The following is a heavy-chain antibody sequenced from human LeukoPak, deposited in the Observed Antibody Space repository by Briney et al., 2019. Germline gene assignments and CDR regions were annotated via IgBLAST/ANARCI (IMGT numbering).Heavy chain of an antibody. CDR3: ARLTKGRYFDYIFDY. J-gene: IGHJ4*02. Sequence: SETLSLTCTVSGGSVSNTEFYWGWIRQPPGKGLQWIGNIYYSGSTYYNPSLNSRVTMSVDTSKNQFYLKMTSVTAADTAVYYCARLTKGRYFDYIFDYWGQGTLFTVSS. CDR1: GGSVSNTEFY. V-gene: IGHV4-39*01. CDR2: IYYSGST. D-gene: IGHD3-9*01.